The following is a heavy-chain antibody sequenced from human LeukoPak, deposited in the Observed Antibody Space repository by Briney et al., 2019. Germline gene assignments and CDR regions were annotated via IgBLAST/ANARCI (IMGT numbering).Heavy chain of an antibody. CDR3: ARGHSGYDWGYYMDV. J-gene: IGHJ6*03. CDR2: ISYDGSNK. Sequence: GGSLRLSCAASGFTFSSYGMHWVRQAPGKGLEWVSVISYDGSNKYYADSVKGRCTISRDNSKNTLYLQMSSLRDEDTALYYCARGHSGYDWGYYMDVWGKGTTVTVSS. D-gene: IGHD5-12*01. CDR1: GFTFSSYG. V-gene: IGHV3-30*03.